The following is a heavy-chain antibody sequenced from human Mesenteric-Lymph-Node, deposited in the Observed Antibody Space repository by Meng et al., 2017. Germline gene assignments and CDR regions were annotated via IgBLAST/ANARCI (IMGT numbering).Heavy chain of an antibody. V-gene: IGHV3-43*01. D-gene: IGHD6-19*01. CDR3: AKALAVAGGYYFDY. CDR1: GFTFDDYT. Sequence: GESLKISCAASGFTFDDYTMHWVRQAPGKGLEWVSLISWDGGSTYYADSVKGRFTISRDNSKNSLYLQMNSLRTEDTALYYCAKALAVAGGYYFDYWGQGTLVTVSS. J-gene: IGHJ4*02. CDR2: ISWDGGST.